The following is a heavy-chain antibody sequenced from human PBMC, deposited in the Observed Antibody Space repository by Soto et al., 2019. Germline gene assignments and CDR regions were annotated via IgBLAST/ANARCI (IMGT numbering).Heavy chain of an antibody. V-gene: IGHV4-34*01. J-gene: IGHJ5*02. CDR3: ARCSYCSYTVCSQPYNWFDP. CDR1: GEPFSYYY. Sequence: QVQLQQWGAGLLKPSETLSLTCAVYGEPFSYYYWSWIRQPPGKGLEWIGEINHSGSTNYNPSLKSRVTRSVDTSKNQFSLNLSSVTAADTAVYFCARCSYCSYTVCSQPYNWFDPWGQGTLVTVSS. D-gene: IGHD3-16*02. CDR2: INHSGST.